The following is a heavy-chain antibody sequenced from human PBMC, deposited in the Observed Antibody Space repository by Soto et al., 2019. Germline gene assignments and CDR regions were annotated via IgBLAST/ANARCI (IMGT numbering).Heavy chain of an antibody. CDR3: AKTGLYYYDSSGSTDY. V-gene: IGHV3-23*01. J-gene: IGHJ4*02. Sequence: EVQLLESGGGLVQPGGSLRLSCAASGFTFSSYAMSWVRQAPGKGLEWVSAISGSGGSTYYADSVKGRFTISRDNSKNTLYLQMNSLRAEDTDGYYCAKTGLYYYDSSGSTDYWGQGTLVTVSS. CDR1: GFTFSSYA. CDR2: ISGSGGST. D-gene: IGHD3-22*01.